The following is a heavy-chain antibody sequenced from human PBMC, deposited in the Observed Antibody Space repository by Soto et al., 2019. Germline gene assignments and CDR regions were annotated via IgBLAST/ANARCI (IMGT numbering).Heavy chain of an antibody. Sequence: QVQLVQSGAEVKKPGSSVKVSCKASGGTFSSSAISWVRQAPGQGLEWMGGIIPIFGTANYAQKFQGRVTITADASAYTAYMELSSLTSEDTAIYFCAREGQWLVRVGGVQYHGMDVWGQGTTVTVSS. D-gene: IGHD6-19*01. CDR3: AREGQWLVRVGGVQYHGMDV. CDR2: IIPIFGTA. V-gene: IGHV1-69*01. J-gene: IGHJ6*02. CDR1: GGTFSSSA.